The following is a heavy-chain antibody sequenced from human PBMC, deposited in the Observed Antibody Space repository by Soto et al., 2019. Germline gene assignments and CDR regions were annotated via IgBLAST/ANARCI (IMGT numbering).Heavy chain of an antibody. Sequence: GGSLRLSCAASGFTFSSYGMHWVRQAPGKGLEWVAVIWYDGSNKYYADSVKGRFTISRDNSKNTLYLQMNSLRAEDTAVYYCPAYYDFWSGSPQNHYGMDVWGQGTTVTVSS. CDR2: IWYDGSNK. CDR3: PAYYDFWSGSPQNHYGMDV. J-gene: IGHJ6*02. V-gene: IGHV3-33*01. CDR1: GFTFSSYG. D-gene: IGHD3-3*01.